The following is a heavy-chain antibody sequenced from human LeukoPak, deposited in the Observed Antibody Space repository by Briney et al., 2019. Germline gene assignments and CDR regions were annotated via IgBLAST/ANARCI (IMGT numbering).Heavy chain of an antibody. CDR3: ARIRSIQLWYDAFDI. D-gene: IGHD5-18*01. V-gene: IGHV3-23*01. CDR2: ISGSGGST. J-gene: IGHJ3*02. CDR1: GFTFSSYA. Sequence: GGSLRLSCAASGFTFSSYAMSWVRQAPGKGLEWVSAISGSGGSTYYADSVKGRFTISRDNAKNTLYLQMNSLRAEDTAVYYCARIRSIQLWYDAFDIWGQGTMVTVSS.